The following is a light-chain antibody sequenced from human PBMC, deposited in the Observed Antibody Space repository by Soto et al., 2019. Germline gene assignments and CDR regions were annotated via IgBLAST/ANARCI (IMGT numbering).Light chain of an antibody. V-gene: IGKV3-20*01. CDR2: GAS. CDR3: QQYGGSPIT. Sequence: LTQFPYSLSASVGDRVTVSCRASQSVSSGLAWYQHKPGQAPRLLISGASSRDTGIPDRFSGSGSGTDFTLTISRLEPEDFALYYCQQYGGSPITFGQGTRLEIK. CDR1: QSVSSG. J-gene: IGKJ5*01.